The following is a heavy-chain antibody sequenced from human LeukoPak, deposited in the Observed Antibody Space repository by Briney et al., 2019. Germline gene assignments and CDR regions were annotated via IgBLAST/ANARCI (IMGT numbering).Heavy chain of an antibody. J-gene: IGHJ1*01. V-gene: IGHV3-30*02. CDR2: IRHDGSNK. CDR1: GFTFSSYG. Sequence: SGGSLRLSCAAAGFTFSSYGMHWVRQAPGKGLEWVAFIRHDGSNKYYADSVKGRFTISRDNSKNTLYLQMNSLRAEDTAVYYCAKELVPAATTRYFQHWGQGTLVTVSS. CDR3: AKELVPAATTRYFQH. D-gene: IGHD2-2*01.